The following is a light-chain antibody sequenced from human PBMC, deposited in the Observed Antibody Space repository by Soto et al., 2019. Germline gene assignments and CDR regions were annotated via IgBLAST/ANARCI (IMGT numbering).Light chain of an antibody. J-gene: IGKJ1*01. V-gene: IGKV1-5*03. CDR3: QHYNSYSEA. CDR2: KAS. Sequence: DIQMTQPPSTLSGSVGDRVTITCRASQTISSWLAWYQQKPGKAPKLLIYKASTLKSGVPSRFSGSGSGTEFTLTISSLQPDDFATYYRQHYNSYSEAFGQGTKVDIK. CDR1: QTISSW.